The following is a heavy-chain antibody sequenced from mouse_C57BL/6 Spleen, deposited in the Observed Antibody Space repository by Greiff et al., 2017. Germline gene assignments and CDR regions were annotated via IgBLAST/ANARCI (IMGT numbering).Heavy chain of an antibody. CDR3: ARSEAKTAQAAWFAY. CDR1: GYTFTEYT. Sequence: QVQLKESGAELVKPGASVKLSCKASGYTFTEYTIHWVKQRSGQGLEWIGWFYPGSGSIKYNEKFKDKATLTADKSSSTVYMELSRLTSEDSAVYFCARSEAKTAQAAWFAYWGQGTLVTVSA. J-gene: IGHJ3*01. D-gene: IGHD3-2*02. V-gene: IGHV1-62-2*01. CDR2: FYPGSGSI.